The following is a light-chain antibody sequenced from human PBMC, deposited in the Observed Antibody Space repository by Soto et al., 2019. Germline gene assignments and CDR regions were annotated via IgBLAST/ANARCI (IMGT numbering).Light chain of an antibody. CDR2: AAS. V-gene: IGKV1-39*01. CDR3: QHSYSTPFT. Sequence: DIQMTQSPSSLSASVGDRVTITCRASQSISSYLNWYQQKPGKAPKLLIYAASSLQSGVPSRFSGSGSGTDFTLTISSLQPEDFATYYGQHSYSTPFTFGPGTKVYSK. CDR1: QSISSY. J-gene: IGKJ3*01.